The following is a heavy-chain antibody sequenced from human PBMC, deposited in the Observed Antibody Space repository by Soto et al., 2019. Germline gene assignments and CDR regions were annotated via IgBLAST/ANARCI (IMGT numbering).Heavy chain of an antibody. V-gene: IGHV1-18*04. CDR2: ISPLKGRT. Sequence: QVQLVQSGPDLKRPGASMNVSCKASGYTFTSYGISWVRQAPGQGLEWMAWISPLKGRTQYSQKAQGRVTLSTDTSSNTAYMEMTTLRVDDTAVYYCAMDYGDRPEYFKHWGQGTLVTVS. CDR1: GYTFTSYG. D-gene: IGHD4-17*01. J-gene: IGHJ1*01. CDR3: AMDYGDRPEYFKH.